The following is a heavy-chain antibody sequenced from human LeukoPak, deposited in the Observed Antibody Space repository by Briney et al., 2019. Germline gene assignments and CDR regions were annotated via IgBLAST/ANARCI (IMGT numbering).Heavy chain of an antibody. J-gene: IGHJ4*02. CDR1: GGSIGNYY. CDR3: ARVLYLYYLISGSYPLDY. Sequence: SETLSLTCKVSGGSIGNYYWTWIRQPPGKGLEWVGYIYYSGSTNYNPSLKSRVTISVDTYKNQFSLKLTSVTAADTAVYYCARVLYLYYLISGSYPLDYWGQGTLVTVSS. CDR2: IYYSGST. V-gene: IGHV4-59*01. D-gene: IGHD3-10*01.